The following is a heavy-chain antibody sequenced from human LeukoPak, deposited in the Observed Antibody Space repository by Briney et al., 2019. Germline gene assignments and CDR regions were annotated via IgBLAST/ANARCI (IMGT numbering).Heavy chain of an antibody. CDR2: INSDGSST. Sequence: GGSLRLSCAASGFTFSSYWMHWVRQAPGKGLVWVSRINSDGSSTSYADSVKGRFTISRDNAKNTLYLQMNSLRAEDTAVYYCARSIAVGGTDYDYWGQGTLVTVSS. CDR1: GFTFSSYW. V-gene: IGHV3-74*01. J-gene: IGHJ4*02. D-gene: IGHD6-19*01. CDR3: ARSIAVGGTDYDY.